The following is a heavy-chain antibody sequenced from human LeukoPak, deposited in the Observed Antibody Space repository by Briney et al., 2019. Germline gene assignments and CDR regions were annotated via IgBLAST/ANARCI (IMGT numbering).Heavy chain of an antibody. J-gene: IGHJ5*02. D-gene: IGHD2-2*01. V-gene: IGHV1-69*05. CDR2: IIPIFGTA. CDR3: ARALPYCSSTSCQGCWFDP. CDR1: GGTFSSYA. Sequence: GASVKVSCKASGGTFSSYAISWVRQAPGQGLEWMGGIIPIFGTANYAQKFQGRVTITTDESTSTAYMELSSLRSEDTAVYYCARALPYCSSTSCQGCWFDPWGQGTLVTVSS.